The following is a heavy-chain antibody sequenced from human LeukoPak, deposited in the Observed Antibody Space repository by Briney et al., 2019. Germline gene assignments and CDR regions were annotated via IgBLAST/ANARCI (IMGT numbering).Heavy chain of an antibody. Sequence: GESLKISCKGSGYDFTSNWIGWVRQMPGKGLEWMGIIYPGDSDTRYSPSFQGQVTISADKSISTAYLQWSSLKASDTAMYYCARPYYYDSSGYYYFDYWGQGTLVTVSS. D-gene: IGHD3-22*01. J-gene: IGHJ4*02. CDR3: ARPYYYDSSGYYYFDY. CDR1: GYDFTSNW. CDR2: IYPGDSDT. V-gene: IGHV5-51*01.